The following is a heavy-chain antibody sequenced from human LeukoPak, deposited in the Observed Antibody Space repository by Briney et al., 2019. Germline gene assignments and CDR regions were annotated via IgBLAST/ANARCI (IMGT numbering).Heavy chain of an antibody. V-gene: IGHV6-1*01. CDR2: TYYRSKWYN. Sequence: SQTLSLTFAISGDSVSSSFAAWTWIRQSPSRGLEWRGRTYYRSKWYNDYAESLKSRITINPDTSKDQFSLHLNSVTPEDTAVYFCSRGRSLGYCSSTSCYVSDAFDIWGQGTMVTVSS. CDR1: GDSVSSSFAA. J-gene: IGHJ3*02. CDR3: SRGRSLGYCSSTSCYVSDAFDI. D-gene: IGHD2-2*01.